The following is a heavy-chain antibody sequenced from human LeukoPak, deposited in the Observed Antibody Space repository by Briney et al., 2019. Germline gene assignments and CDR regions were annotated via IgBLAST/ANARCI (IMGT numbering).Heavy chain of an antibody. CDR2: IYYSGST. Sequence: SETLSLTCTVSGGSLSSSHFHWGWIRQPPGKGLEWIGNIYYSGSTYYNPSLKSRVTIFVDTSKNQFSLKLSSVTAADTAVYYCARLGYGYSSGGEVQHWGQGTLVTVSS. V-gene: IGHV4-39*01. J-gene: IGHJ1*01. CDR1: GGSLSSSHFH. CDR3: ARLGYGYSSGGEVQH. D-gene: IGHD6-19*01.